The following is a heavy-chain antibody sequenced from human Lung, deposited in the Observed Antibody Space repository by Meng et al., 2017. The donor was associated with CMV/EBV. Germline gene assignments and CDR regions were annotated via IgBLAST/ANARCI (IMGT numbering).Heavy chain of an antibody. J-gene: IGHJ4*02. CDR3: ARVAYDFWSGFTYYFDY. V-gene: IGHV3-53*01. CDR1: GFTVSSNY. D-gene: IGHD3-3*01. Sequence: GGSXRLXCAASGFTVSSNYMSWVRQAPGKGLEWVSVIYSGGSTYYADSVKVRFTISRDNSKNTLYLQMNSLRAEDTAVYYCARVAYDFWSGFTYYFDYWGQGTXVTVSS. CDR2: IYSGGST.